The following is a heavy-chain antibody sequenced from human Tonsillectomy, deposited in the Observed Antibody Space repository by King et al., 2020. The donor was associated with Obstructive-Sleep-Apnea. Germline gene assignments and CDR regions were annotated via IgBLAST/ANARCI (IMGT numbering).Heavy chain of an antibody. Sequence: QLVQSGAEIKKPGESLKISCKTSGYNFTNFWIAWVRQVPGRGLEWMGIIYPGDSDTRYSPSLQAQVTISADKSISTTYLQWSTLKASDTAVYYCARHKDSRAVAATGVYYGMDVWGQGTTVTVSS. CDR2: IYPGDSDT. D-gene: IGHD6-19*01. V-gene: IGHV5-51*01. CDR3: ARHKDSRAVAATGVYYGMDV. J-gene: IGHJ6*02. CDR1: GYNFTNFW.